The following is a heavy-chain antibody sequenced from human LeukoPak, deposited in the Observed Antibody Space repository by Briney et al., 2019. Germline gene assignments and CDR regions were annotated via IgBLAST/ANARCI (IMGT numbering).Heavy chain of an antibody. CDR2: ISSSSSYI. Sequence: GGSLRLSCAASGFTFSSYSMNWVRQAPGKGLEWVSSISSSSSYIYYADSVKGRFTISRDNAKNSLYLQMNSLRAEDTAVYYCAKPAEMATIQGSAFDIWGQGTMVTVSS. CDR1: GFTFSSYS. V-gene: IGHV3-21*01. D-gene: IGHD5-24*01. J-gene: IGHJ3*02. CDR3: AKPAEMATIQGSAFDI.